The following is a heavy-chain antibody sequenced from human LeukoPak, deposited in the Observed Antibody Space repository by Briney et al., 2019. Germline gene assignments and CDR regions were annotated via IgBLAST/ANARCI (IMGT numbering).Heavy chain of an antibody. CDR3: ARDRGYSYGYRFYYYYMDV. D-gene: IGHD5-18*01. Sequence: ASVKVSCKASGGTFSSYAISWVRQAPGQGLEWMGRIIPIFGTANYAQKFQGRATITTDESTSTAYMELSSLRSEDTAVYYCARDRGYSYGYRFYYYYMDVWGKGTTVTVSS. CDR1: GGTFSSYA. CDR2: IIPIFGTA. J-gene: IGHJ6*03. V-gene: IGHV1-69*05.